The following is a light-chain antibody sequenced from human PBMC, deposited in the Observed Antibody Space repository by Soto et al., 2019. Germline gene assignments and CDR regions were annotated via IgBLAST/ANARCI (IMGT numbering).Light chain of an antibody. J-gene: IGLJ2*01. CDR2: END. CDR3: GTWDSSLSAGV. Sequence: QSVLTQPPSVSAAPGQKVTISFSGSSSNIGSNYVSWYQQVPGIAPQLLIYENDKRPSGIPDRFSGSKSGTSATLGITGLQTGDEADYYCGTWDSSLSAGVFGGGTKLTVL. CDR1: SSNIGSNY. V-gene: IGLV1-51*02.